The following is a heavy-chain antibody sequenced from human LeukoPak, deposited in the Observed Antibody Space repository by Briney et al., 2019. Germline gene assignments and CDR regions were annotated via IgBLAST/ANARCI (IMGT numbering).Heavy chain of an antibody. V-gene: IGHV4-59*01. CDR3: ARVLAYGSGSYYNPLYYYGMDV. CDR2: IYYSGST. J-gene: IGHJ6*02. CDR1: GGSISSYY. D-gene: IGHD3-10*01. Sequence: PSETLSLTCTVSGGSISSYYWSWIRQPPGKGLEWLGYIYYSGSTNYNPSLKSRVTISVDTSKNQFSLRLSSVTAADTAVYYCARVLAYGSGSYYNPLYYYGMDVWGQGTTVTVSS.